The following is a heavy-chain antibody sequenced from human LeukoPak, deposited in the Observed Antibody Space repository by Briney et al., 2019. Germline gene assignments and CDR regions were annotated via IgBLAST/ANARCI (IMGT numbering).Heavy chain of an antibody. Sequence: GGSLRLSCAASGFTFSSYAMSWVRQAPGKGLEWVSAISGSGGSTYYADSVKGRFTISRDNSKNTLYLQMNSLRAEDTAVYYCARGVTMATISPYVYWGQGTLVTVSS. CDR3: ARGVTMATISPYVY. V-gene: IGHV3-23*01. D-gene: IGHD5-24*01. CDR2: ISGSGGST. CDR1: GFTFSSYA. J-gene: IGHJ4*02.